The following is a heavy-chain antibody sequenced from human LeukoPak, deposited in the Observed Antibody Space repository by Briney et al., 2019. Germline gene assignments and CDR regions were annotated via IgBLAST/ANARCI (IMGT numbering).Heavy chain of an antibody. D-gene: IGHD5-24*01. Sequence: PGGSLRLSCAASGFTFDDYAMHWVRHAPGKGLEWVSGISWNSGSIGYADSVKGRFTISRDNAKNSLYLQMNSLRAEDMALYYCAKDIWPKMATISLDYWGQGTLVTVSS. CDR3: AKDIWPKMATISLDY. V-gene: IGHV3-9*03. J-gene: IGHJ4*02. CDR1: GFTFDDYA. CDR2: ISWNSGSI.